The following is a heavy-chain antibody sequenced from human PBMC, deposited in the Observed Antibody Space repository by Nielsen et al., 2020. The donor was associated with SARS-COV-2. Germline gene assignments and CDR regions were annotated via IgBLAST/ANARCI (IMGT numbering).Heavy chain of an antibody. CDR3: ARVARSGSSWYVPFDY. J-gene: IGHJ4*02. CDR1: GGSISSYY. Sequence: SEILSLTCTVSGGSISSYYWSWIRQPPGKGLEWIGYIYYSGSTNYNPSLKSRVTISVDTSKNQFSLKLSSVTAADTAVYYCARVARSGSSWYVPFDYWGQGTLVTVSS. V-gene: IGHV4-59*13. D-gene: IGHD6-13*01. CDR2: IYYSGST.